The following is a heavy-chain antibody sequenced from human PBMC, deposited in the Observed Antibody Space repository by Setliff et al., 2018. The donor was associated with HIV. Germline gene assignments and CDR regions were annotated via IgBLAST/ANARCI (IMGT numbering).Heavy chain of an antibody. CDR2: VSYSGDT. CDR1: GGSMSGYY. J-gene: IGHJ4*02. V-gene: IGHV4-59*08. D-gene: IGHD5-18*01. Sequence: SLTCSVSGGSMSGYYWSWIRQPPGRGLEWIGYVSYSGDTNYNPSLKSRVTISIDTSKNQFSLRVNSVTAADTALYSCARHGGGYSYGSFDFWSQGTLVTVSS. CDR3: ARHGGGYSYGSFDF.